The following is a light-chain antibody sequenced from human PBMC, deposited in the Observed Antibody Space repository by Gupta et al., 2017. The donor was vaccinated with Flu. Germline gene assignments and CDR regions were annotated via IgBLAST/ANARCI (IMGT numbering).Light chain of an antibody. CDR2: STT. CDR3: QSYDNSLSGWV. J-gene: IGLJ3*02. V-gene: IGLV1-40*01. CDR1: SSNIGARYG. Sequence: QSVLPQPPSVPGAPGQRVTISCTGSSSNIGARYGVHWYQQLPGAVPKLLIYSTTNRPSGVPDRFSASKSGTSASLAIAGLQAEDEADYYCQSYDNSLSGWVFGGGTKLTVL.